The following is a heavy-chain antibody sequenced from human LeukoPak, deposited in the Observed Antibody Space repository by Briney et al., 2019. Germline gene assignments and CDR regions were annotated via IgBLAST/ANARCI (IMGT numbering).Heavy chain of an antibody. CDR3: ASLSLGHY. J-gene: IGHJ4*02. D-gene: IGHD6-6*01. V-gene: IGHV3-7*03. Sequence: GGSLRLSCAASGFTFNSHWMNWVRQAPGKGLEWVGIINQDGGTIGYGDSVKGRFTISRDNAKNSLYLQMNSLRAEDTAVYYCASLSLGHYWGQGTLVTVSS. CDR2: INQDGGTI. CDR1: GFTFNSHW.